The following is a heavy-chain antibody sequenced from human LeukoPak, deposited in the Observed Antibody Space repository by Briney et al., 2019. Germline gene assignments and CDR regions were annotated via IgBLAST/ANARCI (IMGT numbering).Heavy chain of an antibody. Sequence: ASVKVSCKASGGTFSSYAISWVRQAPGQGLEWMGIINPSGGSTSYAQKFQGRVTMTRDTSTSTVYMELSSLRSEDTAVYYCARGGPDTTRDFRYFDYWGQGTLVTVSS. CDR1: GGTFSSYA. CDR3: ARGGPDTTRDFRYFDY. CDR2: INPSGGST. V-gene: IGHV1-46*01. D-gene: IGHD1-14*01. J-gene: IGHJ4*02.